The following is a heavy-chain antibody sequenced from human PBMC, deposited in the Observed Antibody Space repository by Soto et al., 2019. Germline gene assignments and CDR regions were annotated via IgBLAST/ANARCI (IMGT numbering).Heavy chain of an antibody. J-gene: IGHJ4*02. CDR2: IIPIFGTA. V-gene: IGHV1-69*13. CDR1: GGTFSSYA. Sequence: SVKVSCKAPGGTFSSYAIRWVRQAPGQGLEWMGGIIPIFGTANYAQKFQGRVTITADESTSTAYMELSSLRSEDTAVYYCARGGDILTGYHLYYFDYWGQGTLVTVSS. CDR3: ARGGDILTGYHLYYFDY. D-gene: IGHD3-9*01.